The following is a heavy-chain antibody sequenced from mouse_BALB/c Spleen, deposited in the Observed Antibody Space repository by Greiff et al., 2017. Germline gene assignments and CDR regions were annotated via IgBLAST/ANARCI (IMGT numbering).Heavy chain of an antibody. J-gene: IGHJ2*01. CDR1: GYSITSDYA. V-gene: IGHV3-2*02. CDR2: ISYSGST. CDR3: ASGQGFYFDY. Sequence: EVKLQESGPGLVKPSQSLSLTCTVTGYSITSDYAWNWIRQFPGNKLEWMGYISYSGSTSYNPSLKSRISITRDTSKNQFFLQLNSVTTEDTATYYCASGQGFYFDYWGQGTTLTVSS.